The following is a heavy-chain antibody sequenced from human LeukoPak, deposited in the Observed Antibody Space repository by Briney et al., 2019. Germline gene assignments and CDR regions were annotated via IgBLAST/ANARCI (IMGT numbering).Heavy chain of an antibody. CDR2: LSSSSTYI. Sequence: GGSLRLSCAASGFTFSGYSMNWVRQAPGKGLEWVSALSSSSTYIYYVDSVKGRFTISRDNAKNSLYLQMNSLRAEDTAIYFCARLRRSSSAYDYSDYWGQGTLVTVSA. CDR3: ARLRRSSSAYDYSDY. J-gene: IGHJ4*02. D-gene: IGHD5-12*01. CDR1: GFTFSGYS. V-gene: IGHV3-21*06.